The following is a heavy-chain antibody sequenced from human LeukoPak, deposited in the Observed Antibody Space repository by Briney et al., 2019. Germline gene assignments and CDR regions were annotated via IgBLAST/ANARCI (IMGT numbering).Heavy chain of an antibody. V-gene: IGHV3-11*01. D-gene: IGHD3-9*01. Sequence: GGSLRLSCAASGLTFSDYYMSWIRQAPGKGLEWVSYISSSGSTIYYADSVKGGFTISRDNAKNSLYLQMNSLRSEDTAVYYCARHLGLRYFDWLPDYWGQGTLVTVSS. CDR2: ISSSGSTI. CDR3: ARHLGLRYFDWLPDY. CDR1: GLTFSDYY. J-gene: IGHJ4*02.